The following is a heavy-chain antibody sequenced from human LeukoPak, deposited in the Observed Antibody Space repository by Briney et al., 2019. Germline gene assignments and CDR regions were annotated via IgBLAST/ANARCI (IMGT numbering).Heavy chain of an antibody. D-gene: IGHD3-22*01. CDR2: IYYSGST. V-gene: IGHV4-59*01. CDR3: ARSVSSGYYYYHAFDF. Sequence: KSSETLSLTCTVSGGSISSYYWSWIRQPPGKGLEWIGYIYYSGSTNYNPSLKSRVTISVDTSKNQFSLKLSAVTAADTAVYYCARSVSSGYYYYHAFDFWGQGTMVTVSS. J-gene: IGHJ3*01. CDR1: GGSISSYY.